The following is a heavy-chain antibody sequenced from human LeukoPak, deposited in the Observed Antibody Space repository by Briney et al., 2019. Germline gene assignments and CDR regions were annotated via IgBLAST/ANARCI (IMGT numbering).Heavy chain of an antibody. Sequence: GESLEISCKASGYTFSNYWIGWVRQVPGKGLEWMGIIYPDDSDTRYSPSFQGQVTISVDTSINTAYLQWISLKSSDTAMYYCARHPIAAGGAYNWFDPWGQGTLVTVSS. CDR3: ARHPIAAGGAYNWFDP. CDR1: GYTFSNYW. V-gene: IGHV5-51*01. CDR2: IYPDDSDT. J-gene: IGHJ5*02. D-gene: IGHD6-13*01.